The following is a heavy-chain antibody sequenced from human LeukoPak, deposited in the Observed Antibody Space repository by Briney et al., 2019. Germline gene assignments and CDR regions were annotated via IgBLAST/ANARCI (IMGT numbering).Heavy chain of an antibody. D-gene: IGHD3-22*01. J-gene: IGHJ3*02. V-gene: IGHV1-24*01. Sequence: ASVKVSCKVSGYTLTELSMHWVRQAPGKGLEWMGGFDPEDGETIYAQKFQGRVTMTEDTSTDTAYMELSSLRSEDTAVYYCASPYKLNYYDSSGYYLAFDIWGQGTMVTVSS. CDR3: ASPYKLNYYDSSGYYLAFDI. CDR2: FDPEDGET. CDR1: GYTLTELS.